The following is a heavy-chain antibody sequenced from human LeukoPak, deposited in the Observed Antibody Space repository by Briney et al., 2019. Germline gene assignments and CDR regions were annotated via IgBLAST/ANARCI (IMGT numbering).Heavy chain of an antibody. J-gene: IGHJ5*02. Sequence: PSETLSLTCTVSGGSISSYDWSWIRQPAGKGLEWIGRIYTRGSTNYNPSLKSRVSMSVDASKKQFSLKLSSVTAADTAVYYCARDARDGSGTYLRIFDRWGQGTLVTVSS. V-gene: IGHV4-4*07. CDR2: IYTRGST. CDR1: GGSISSYD. CDR3: ARDARDGSGTYLRIFDR. D-gene: IGHD3-22*01.